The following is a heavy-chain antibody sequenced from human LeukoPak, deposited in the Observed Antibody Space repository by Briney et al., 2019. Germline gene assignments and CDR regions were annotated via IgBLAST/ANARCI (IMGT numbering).Heavy chain of an antibody. D-gene: IGHD6-13*01. V-gene: IGHV3-33*01. CDR2: IWYDGSSK. J-gene: IGHJ4*02. Sequence: GGSLRLSCAASGFIFSAYGVHGVRQAPGKGLEGVAVIWYDGSSKDYADSVKGRFTLSRDNSKNTLYLQMNSLTVEDTAVYYCARSQSSSLIDYWGQGTLVTVSS. CDR1: GFIFSAYG. CDR3: ARSQSSSLIDY.